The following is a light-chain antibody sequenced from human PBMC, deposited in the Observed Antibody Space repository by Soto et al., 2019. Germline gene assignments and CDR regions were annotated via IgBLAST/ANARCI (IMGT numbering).Light chain of an antibody. V-gene: IGLV2-14*01. Sequence: QSALTQPASVSGSPGQSITISCTGTSGDVGGYNYVSWYQQHPGKAPKLMIYDVSNRPSGVSNRFSGSKSGNTASLTISGLQAEDEADYYCSSYTSSKNVVFGGGTKLTVL. CDR2: DVS. CDR3: SSYTSSKNVV. J-gene: IGLJ2*01. CDR1: SGDVGGYNY.